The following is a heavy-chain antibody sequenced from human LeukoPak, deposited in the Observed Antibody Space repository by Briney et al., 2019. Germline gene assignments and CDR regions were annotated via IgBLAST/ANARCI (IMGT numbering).Heavy chain of an antibody. CDR3: AIWASGNY. CDR1: GFTFNRSW. D-gene: IGHD3-10*01. J-gene: IGHJ4*02. CDR2: MDPSGSQK. Sequence: GGSLRLSCAASGFTFNRSWLNWVRQAPGRGLEWVANMDPSGSQKRYVDSVKGRFTISKDNPGTSLYLEMNSLRTEDAAIYYCAIWASGNYWGQGTLVTVSS. V-gene: IGHV3-7*01.